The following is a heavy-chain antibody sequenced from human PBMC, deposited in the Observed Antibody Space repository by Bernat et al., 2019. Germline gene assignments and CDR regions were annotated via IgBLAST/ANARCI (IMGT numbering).Heavy chain of an antibody. J-gene: IGHJ2*01. CDR2: IGVGGDK. CDR1: TFSSSD. V-gene: IGHV3-13*01. D-gene: IGHD6-19*01. Sequence: TFSSSDMHWVRKTTGKGLEWVSAIGVGGDKYYPDSVKGRFTISRENAMSSLFLQMTSLTVGDTAVYYCARDALSSAWNDWYF. CDR3: ARDALSSAWNDWYF.